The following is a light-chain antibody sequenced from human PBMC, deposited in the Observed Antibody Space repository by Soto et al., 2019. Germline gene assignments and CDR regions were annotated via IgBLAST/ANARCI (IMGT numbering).Light chain of an antibody. J-gene: IGKJ4*01. CDR3: QQYDDPFT. CDR1: RDIADS. Sequence: DTQMTQSPSSLSASVGDTVTITCQASRDIADSLNWYQQRAGQAPKLLIYDASNLQSGVPARFSGSGTGTSFILTIISLQPEDFATYYCQQYDDPFTFGGGTKFEIK. CDR2: DAS. V-gene: IGKV1-33*01.